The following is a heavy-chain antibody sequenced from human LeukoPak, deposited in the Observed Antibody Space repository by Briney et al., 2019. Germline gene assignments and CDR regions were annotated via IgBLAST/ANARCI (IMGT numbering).Heavy chain of an antibody. Sequence: GGSLRLSCAASGFTFSNAWMSWVRQAPWKGLEWVGRIESITDGATTEYAAPVKGRFSISRDDSKNTLYLQMNSLKTEDTALYYCTTEDGGGAFDIWGQGTMVTVSS. J-gene: IGHJ3*02. D-gene: IGHD4-23*01. CDR1: GFTFSNAW. CDR2: IESITDGATT. V-gene: IGHV3-15*04. CDR3: TTEDGGGAFDI.